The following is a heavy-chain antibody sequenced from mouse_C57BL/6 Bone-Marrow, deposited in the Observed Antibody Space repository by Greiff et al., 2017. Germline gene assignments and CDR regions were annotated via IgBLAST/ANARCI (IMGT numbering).Heavy chain of an antibody. CDR1: GYTFTSYG. V-gene: IGHV1-81*01. CDR2: IYPRSGNT. D-gene: IGHD1-1*01. J-gene: IGHJ3*01. CDR3: ARPYYYGSNQFAY. Sequence: VQLQQSGAELARPGASVKLSCKASGYTFTSYGISWVKQRPGQGLEWIGEIYPRSGNTYYNEKFKGKATLTADKSSSTAYMELRSLTSEDSAVYFCARPYYYGSNQFAYWGQGTLVTVSA.